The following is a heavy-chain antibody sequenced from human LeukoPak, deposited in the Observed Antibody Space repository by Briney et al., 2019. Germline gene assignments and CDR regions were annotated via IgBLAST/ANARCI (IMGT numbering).Heavy chain of an antibody. CDR1: GGSISSYY. CDR2: IHYTGST. CDR3: ARSSTSSWSYDY. V-gene: IGHV4-59*01. Sequence: SETLSLTCTVSGGSISSYYWSWIRQPPGKGLECIGYIHYTGSTNYNPSLKSRVTISVDTSKNQFSLKVSTVTAVDTAVYYCARSSTSSWSYDYWGQGTLVAVSS. J-gene: IGHJ4*02. D-gene: IGHD6-13*01.